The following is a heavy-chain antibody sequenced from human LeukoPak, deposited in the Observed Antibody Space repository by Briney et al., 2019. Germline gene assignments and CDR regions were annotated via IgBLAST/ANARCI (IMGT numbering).Heavy chain of an antibody. CDR3: ARENWQLPSAGRWFDP. Sequence: GASVKVSCKASGYTFTGYYMHWVRQAPGQGLEWMGWINPNSGGTNYAQKFQGRVTMTRDTSISTAYMELSRLRSDDTAVYYCARENWQLPSAGRWFDPWGQGTLVTVSS. J-gene: IGHJ5*02. D-gene: IGHD2-15*01. V-gene: IGHV1-2*02. CDR2: INPNSGGT. CDR1: GYTFTGYY.